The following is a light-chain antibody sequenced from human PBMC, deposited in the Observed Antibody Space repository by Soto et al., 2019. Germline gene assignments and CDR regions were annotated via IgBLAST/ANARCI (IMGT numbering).Light chain of an antibody. Sequence: QSVLTQPPSVSGAPGQRVTISCTGSSSNIVEGYEVHWYRQVPGTAPELNIYGNIYRPTRVPVRFSGSKSGASVSLVITGLQAEDEADYHCQSYDSSLSGVVFGGGTKLTVL. J-gene: IGLJ3*02. CDR3: QSYDSSLSGVV. CDR2: GNI. CDR1: SSNIVEGYE. V-gene: IGLV1-40*01.